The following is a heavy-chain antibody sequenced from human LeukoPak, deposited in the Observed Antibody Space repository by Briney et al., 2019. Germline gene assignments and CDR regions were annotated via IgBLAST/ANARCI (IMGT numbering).Heavy chain of an antibody. CDR1: GFIFSNYA. Sequence: GGSLRLSCSASGFIFSNYAMHWVRPAPGKGLEYVSAISSNGGSTYYADSVKGRFTISRDNSKNTLYLQMSSLRAEDTAVYYCVKGKGIAVTSLDYWGQGTLVTVSS. D-gene: IGHD6-19*01. CDR2: ISSNGGST. V-gene: IGHV3-64D*06. J-gene: IGHJ4*02. CDR3: VKGKGIAVTSLDY.